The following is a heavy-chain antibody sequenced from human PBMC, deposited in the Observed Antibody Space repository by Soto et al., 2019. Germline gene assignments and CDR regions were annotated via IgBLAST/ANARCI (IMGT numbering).Heavy chain of an antibody. CDR2: ISPYDDNT. Sequence: QVQLVQSGTEVKKPGASVKVSCKASGYTFNSYGIIWVRQAPGQGLEWMGWISPYDDNTNYAQNLQGRVTMTTDTSTRTAYMELRSLRSDDTAVYYCARGGYYDSSGSRNYHYYGMDAWGQGTTVTVS. V-gene: IGHV1-18*01. J-gene: IGHJ6*02. CDR3: ARGGYYDSSGSRNYHYYGMDA. CDR1: GYTFNSYG. D-gene: IGHD3-22*01.